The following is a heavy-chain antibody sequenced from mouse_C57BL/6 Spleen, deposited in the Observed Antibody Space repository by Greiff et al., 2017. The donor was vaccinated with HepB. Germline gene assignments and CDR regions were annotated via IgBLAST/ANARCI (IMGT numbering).Heavy chain of an antibody. CDR2: ISSGSSTI. CDR1: GFTFSDYG. D-gene: IGHD3-3*01. J-gene: IGHJ3*01. V-gene: IGHV5-17*01. CDR3: ARAGTDWFAY. Sequence: EVKVEESGGGLVKPGGSLKLSCAASGFTFSDYGMHWVRQAPEKGLEWVAYISSGSSTIYYADTVKGRFTISRDNAKNTLFLQMTSLRSEDKAMYYCARAGTDWFAYWGQGTLSLSLQ.